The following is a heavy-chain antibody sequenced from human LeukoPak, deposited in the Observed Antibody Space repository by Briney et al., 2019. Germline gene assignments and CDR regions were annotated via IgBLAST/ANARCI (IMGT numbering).Heavy chain of an antibody. D-gene: IGHD3-3*01. CDR1: GGSISSGGYS. CDR3: ARGQFLEWLSIIIDY. V-gene: IGHV4-30-2*01. CDR2: IYHSGST. J-gene: IGHJ4*02. Sequence: SETLSLTCAVSGGSISSGGYSWSWIRQPPGMGLEWIGYIYHSGSTYYNPSLKSRATISVDRSKNQFSLKLSSVTAADTAVYYCARGQFLEWLSIIIDYWGQGTLVTVSS.